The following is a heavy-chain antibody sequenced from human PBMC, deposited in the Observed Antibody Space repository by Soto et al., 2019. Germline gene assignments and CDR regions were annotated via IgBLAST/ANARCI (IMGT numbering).Heavy chain of an antibody. D-gene: IGHD3-10*01. CDR3: TRRGWRYYYGMDV. CDR1: GFTFSGSA. J-gene: IGHJ6*02. CDR2: IRSKANSYAT. V-gene: IGHV3-73*02. Sequence: EVQLVESGGGLVQPGGSLKLSCAASGFTFSGSAMHWVRQASGKGLEWVGRIRSKANSYATAYAASVKGRFTISRDDSKNTAYLQMNSLKTEDTSVYYCTRRGWRYYYGMDVWGQGTTVTVSS.